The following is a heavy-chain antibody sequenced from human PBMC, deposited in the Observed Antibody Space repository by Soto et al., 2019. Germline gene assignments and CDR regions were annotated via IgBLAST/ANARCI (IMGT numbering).Heavy chain of an antibody. D-gene: IGHD3-10*01. Sequence: AGGSLRLSCAASGFTFSSSWMHWVRQAPGKGLVWVSRINSDGGSTNYADSVKGRFTISRDNAKNTLYLQMNGLRAEDTAVYYCARWFTYGNFDYFDYWGQGTQVTVSS. CDR3: ARWFTYGNFDYFDY. J-gene: IGHJ4*02. CDR1: GFTFSSSW. V-gene: IGHV3-74*01. CDR2: INSDGGST.